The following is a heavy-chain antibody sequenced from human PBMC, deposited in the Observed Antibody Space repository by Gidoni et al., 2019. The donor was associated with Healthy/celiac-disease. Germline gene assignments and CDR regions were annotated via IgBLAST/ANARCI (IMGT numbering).Heavy chain of an antibody. CDR1: GGSFSGYY. D-gene: IGHD3-22*01. CDR3: ARTARDYYDSSGQDY. J-gene: IGHJ4*02. CDR2: INHSGST. V-gene: IGHV4-34*01. Sequence: QVQLQQWGAGLLKPSETLSLTCAVYGGSFSGYYWSWIRQPPGKGLEWIGEINHSGSTNYNPSLKSRVTISVDTSKNQFSLKLSSVTAADTAVYYCARTARDYYDSSGQDYWGQGTLVTVSS.